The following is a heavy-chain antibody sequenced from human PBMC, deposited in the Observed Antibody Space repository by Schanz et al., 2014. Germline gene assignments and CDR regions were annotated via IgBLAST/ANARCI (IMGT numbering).Heavy chain of an antibody. Sequence: EVQLLESGGGLARPGESLRLSCVVSGFTFSNYAMTWVRQAPGKGPEWVAVTSYDGSQKYYTDSVKGRFTISRDNSKNTLYLQMNSLRAEDTAIYYCAKYRYSVFDFDYWGQGTLVTVSS. V-gene: IGHV3-23*03. CDR3: AKYRYSVFDFDY. CDR2: TSYDGSQK. D-gene: IGHD3-16*02. CDR1: GFTFSNYA. J-gene: IGHJ4*02.